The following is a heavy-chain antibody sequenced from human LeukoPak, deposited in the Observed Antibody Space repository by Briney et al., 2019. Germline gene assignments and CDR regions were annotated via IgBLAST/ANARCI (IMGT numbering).Heavy chain of an antibody. CDR3: VRGYYYFDY. CDR1: GYSFTSYW. J-gene: IGHJ4*02. Sequence: LGESLKISCKGSGYSFTSYWIGWVRQMPGKGLEWMGIIYPSDSHPRYSPSFQGQVTISADKSISTAYLQWSSLKASDTAIYYCVRGYYYFDYWGQGTLVTVSS. V-gene: IGHV5-51*01. D-gene: IGHD3-22*01. CDR2: IYPSDSHP.